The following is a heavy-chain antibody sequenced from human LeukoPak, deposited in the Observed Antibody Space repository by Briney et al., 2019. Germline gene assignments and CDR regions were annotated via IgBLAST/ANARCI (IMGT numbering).Heavy chain of an antibody. Sequence: SETLSLTCTVSGGSISTYYWSWIRQPPGKGLEWIGYIDYSGSTNYNPSLKNRVTISLDTSKNQFSVKLSSLTTADTAVYYCARGRRSSGRHDAFDVWGQGTMVTVSS. CDR2: IDYSGST. CDR3: ARGRRSSGRHDAFDV. D-gene: IGHD1-26*01. J-gene: IGHJ3*01. CDR1: GGSISTYY. V-gene: IGHV4-59*01.